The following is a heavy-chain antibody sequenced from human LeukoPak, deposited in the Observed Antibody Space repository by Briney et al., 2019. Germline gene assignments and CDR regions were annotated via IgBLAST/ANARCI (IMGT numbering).Heavy chain of an antibody. CDR1: GFTFSTYA. CDR2: ISDSGRNT. J-gene: IGHJ6*03. V-gene: IGHV3-23*01. Sequence: PGGSLRLSCAAAGFTFSTYALNWVRQAPGKGLEWVSAISDSGRNTYYAASVKGRFTISRDNAKNSLYLQMNSLRAEDTAVYYCARRSGYYYYYYMDVWGKGTTVTVSS. CDR3: ARRSGYYYYYYMDV.